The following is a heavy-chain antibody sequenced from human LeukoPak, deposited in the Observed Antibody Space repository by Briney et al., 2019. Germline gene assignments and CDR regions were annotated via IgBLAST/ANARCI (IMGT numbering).Heavy chain of an antibody. CDR1: GGTFSSYA. V-gene: IGHV1-69*13. CDR3: VRGPPIAARKGYFDY. D-gene: IGHD6-6*01. J-gene: IGHJ4*02. CDR2: IIPIFGTA. Sequence: ASVKVSCKASGGTFSSYAISWVRQAPGQGLEWMGGIIPIFGTANYAQKFQGRVTITADESTSPAYMELSSLRSEDTAVYYCVRGPPIAARKGYFDYWGQGTLVTVSS.